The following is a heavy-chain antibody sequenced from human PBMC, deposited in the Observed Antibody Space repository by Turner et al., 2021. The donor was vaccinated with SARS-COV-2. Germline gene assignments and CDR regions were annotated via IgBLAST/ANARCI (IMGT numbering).Heavy chain of an antibody. J-gene: IGHJ6*02. D-gene: IGHD2-2*03. V-gene: IGHV4-39*01. CDR1: GGSIRSSTYS. CDR3: ARLMDSIGYYYGMDV. Sequence: QLQLQESGPGLVKPSETLSPTCPVPGGSIRSSTYSWGWVRTPPGKGLEWIGSMYYSGITYYNPSLKSRVTISVETSKNQFSLKLSSVTAAETAVYYCARLMDSIGYYYGMDVGGQGTTVTVSS. CDR2: MYYSGIT.